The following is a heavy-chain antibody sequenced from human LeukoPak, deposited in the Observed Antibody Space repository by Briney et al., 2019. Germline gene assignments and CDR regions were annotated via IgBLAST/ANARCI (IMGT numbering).Heavy chain of an antibody. Sequence: SETMSLTSAVDGGRVTGDYRSWSPPHPGKGLEWIGEINHRGSTNYHPSLKSRVTISGDTSKNQFSLKLSSVTAADTAVYYCVGYYYGSGSYHNYPNFDYWGQGTLVTVSS. D-gene: IGHD3-10*01. CDR3: VGYYYGSGSYHNYPNFDY. CDR2: INHRGST. V-gene: IGHV4-34*01. J-gene: IGHJ4*02. CDR1: GGRVTGDY.